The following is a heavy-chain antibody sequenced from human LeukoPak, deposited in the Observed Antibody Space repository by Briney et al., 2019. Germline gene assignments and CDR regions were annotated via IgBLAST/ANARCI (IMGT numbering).Heavy chain of an antibody. D-gene: IGHD2-15*01. J-gene: IGHJ5*02. V-gene: IGHV3-23*01. CDR2: IRSNGRDT. CDR1: GFTFREYS. CDR3: AKGGYTTWFDP. Sequence: GGSLRLSCAASGFTFREYSMSWVRQAPGKGLEWVSNIRSNGRDTYYIDSVKGRSTISRDNSKNTVYLEMNSLRAGDSAVYYCAKGGYTTWFDPWGQGTLVTVSS.